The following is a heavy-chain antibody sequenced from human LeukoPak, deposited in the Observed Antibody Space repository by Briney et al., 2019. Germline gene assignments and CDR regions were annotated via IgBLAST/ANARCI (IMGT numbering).Heavy chain of an antibody. CDR3: ARINCSGGTCYDYFDD. V-gene: IGHV3-23*01. J-gene: IGHJ4*02. CDR1: PVTFCTAA. Sequence: GGSLRLSSADSPVTFCTAAMSWGRQAPAKGVEGVSAVSAGGSNTYYAASVEGRFTISRDNSKDTLYLQMDSLRVEDTAQYFCARINCSGGTCYDYFDDWRQGTLVTVSS. D-gene: IGHD2-15*01. CDR2: VSAGGSNT.